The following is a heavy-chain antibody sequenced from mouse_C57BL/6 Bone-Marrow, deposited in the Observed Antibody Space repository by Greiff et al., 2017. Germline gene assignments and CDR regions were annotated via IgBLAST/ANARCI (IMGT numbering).Heavy chain of an antibody. V-gene: IGHV5-4*01. CDR3: ARDGYYVGFAY. D-gene: IGHD2-3*01. CDR1: GFTFSSYA. J-gene: IGHJ3*01. Sequence: EVKLVESGGGLVKPGGSLKLSCAASGFTFSSYAMPWVRQTPEKRLEWVATISDGGSYTYYPDNVKGRCTISRDNAKNNLYLQMSQLKSDDTAMFDDARDGYYVGFAYWGQGTLVTVSA. CDR2: ISDGGSYT.